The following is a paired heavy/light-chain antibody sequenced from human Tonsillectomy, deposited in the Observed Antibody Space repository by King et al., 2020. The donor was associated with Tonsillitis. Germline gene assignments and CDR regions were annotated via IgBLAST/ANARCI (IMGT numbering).Heavy chain of an antibody. Sequence: QVHLEQSGAEVKKPGASVKVSCKVSGYTLSDLSLHWVRQAPGKGLEWMGSFHPEDGETIYAQNFQGRVTMTEDTSRDTAYMEMSSLRAEDTAVYYCATAVEEVTTELRWGQGTLVTVSS. CDR2: FHPEDGET. D-gene: IGHD2-21*02. CDR1: GYTLSDLS. CDR3: ATAVEEVTTELR. J-gene: IGHJ4*02. V-gene: IGHV1-24*01.
Light chain of an antibody. CDR1: QSVSSDY. CDR3: QQYGSSSPWT. J-gene: IGKJ1*01. V-gene: IGKV3-20*01. Sequence: DIVLTQSPGTLSMSPGERVILSCRASQSVSSDYLAWYQQKPGQAPRLLIYGASIRATGIPARFSGSGSGTDFTLVISRLEREDFAVYYCQQYGSSSPWTFGQGTKVEIK. CDR2: GAS.